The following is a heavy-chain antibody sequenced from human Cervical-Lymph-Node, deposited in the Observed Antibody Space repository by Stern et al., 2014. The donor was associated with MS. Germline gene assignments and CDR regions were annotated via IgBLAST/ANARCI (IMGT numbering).Heavy chain of an antibody. CDR3: ARGAADGPDY. D-gene: IGHD6-25*01. J-gene: IGHJ4*02. CDR2: IYYSGST. CDR1: GGSISSYY. Sequence: QVQLQESGPGLVKPSETLSLTCTVSGGSISSYYWSWIRQPPGKGLEWIGYIYYSGSTNYNPSLKSRVTISVDTSKNQFSLKLSSVTAADTAGYYCARGAADGPDYWGQGTLVTVSS. V-gene: IGHV4-59*01.